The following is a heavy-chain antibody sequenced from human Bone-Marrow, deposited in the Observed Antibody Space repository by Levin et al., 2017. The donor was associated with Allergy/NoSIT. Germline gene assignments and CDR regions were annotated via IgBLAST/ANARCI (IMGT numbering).Heavy chain of an antibody. V-gene: IGHV3-30*03. D-gene: IGHD3-10*01. CDR3: ATGQKPLKWFGESLNSLIDY. CDR1: GFTFGAYA. J-gene: IGHJ4*02. CDR2: ISYDGHKT. Sequence: GGSLRLSCAGSGFTFGAYAAHWVRQAPGKGWEWVAVISYDGHKTKYADFVKGRFTISRDNSQNTLYMQMSNLKPEDTAVYYCATGQKPLKWFGESLNSLIDYWGQGTLVTVSS.